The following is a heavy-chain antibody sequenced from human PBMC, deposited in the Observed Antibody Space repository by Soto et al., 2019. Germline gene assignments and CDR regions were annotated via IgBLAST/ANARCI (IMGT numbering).Heavy chain of an antibody. V-gene: IGHV4-59*01. CDR1: GYSISSYY. CDR2: IFYSGST. Sequence: SSETLSLTCTVSGYSISSYYWSWIRQPPGKGLEWIGFIFYSGSTNYNPSLKSRVTISLDTSKNQFSLKLSSVTAADTAVYYCARGRSNAXDIWGQGTMVTVSS. CDR3: ARGRSNAXDI. J-gene: IGHJ3*02.